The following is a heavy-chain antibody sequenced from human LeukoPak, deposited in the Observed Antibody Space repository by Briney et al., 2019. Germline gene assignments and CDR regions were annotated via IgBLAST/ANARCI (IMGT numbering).Heavy chain of an antibody. V-gene: IGHV3-21*04. J-gene: IGHJ3*02. CDR1: GFTFSSYS. CDR2: TSSSSSYI. D-gene: IGHD5-18*01. Sequence: GGSLRLSCAASGFTFSSYSMNWVRQAPGKGLEWVSSTSSSSSYIYYADSVKGRFTISRDNAKNTLYLQMNSLRAEDTAVYYCAKDGTVWIRVPTRAFDIWGQGTMVTVSS. CDR3: AKDGTVWIRVPTRAFDI.